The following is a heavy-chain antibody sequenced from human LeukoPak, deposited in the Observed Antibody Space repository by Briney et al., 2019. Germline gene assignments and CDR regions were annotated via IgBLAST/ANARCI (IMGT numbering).Heavy chain of an antibody. D-gene: IGHD6-13*01. V-gene: IGHV3-11*05. CDR3: ARDLWAQQEGDGFDI. CDR2: ISSSSHYT. CDR1: GFTFSDRY. Sequence: PGGSLRLSCAASGFTFSDRYMGWVRQAPGKGLAWVSYISSSSHYTNYEASVRGRFIISRDNARDSLYLQMNSLRVEDTAIYYCARDLWAQQEGDGFDIWGQGTMVTVSS. J-gene: IGHJ3*02.